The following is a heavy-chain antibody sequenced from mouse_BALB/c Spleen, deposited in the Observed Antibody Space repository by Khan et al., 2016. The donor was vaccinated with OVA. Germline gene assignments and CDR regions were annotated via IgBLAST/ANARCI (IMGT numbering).Heavy chain of an antibody. CDR2: IVPYNGGT. CDR3: ARGGYGGFAY. J-gene: IGHJ3*01. CDR1: GYAFTSYN. Sequence: VQLQQSGPELVKPGASVKVSCKASGYAFTSYNIYWVKQSHGKSLEWVGYIVPYNGGTSYNQKFKGKATLTVDKSSTTAYMHLNSLPSEDSAVSYCARGGYGGFAYWGQGTLVTVSA. V-gene: IGHV1S135*01. D-gene: IGHD2-14*01.